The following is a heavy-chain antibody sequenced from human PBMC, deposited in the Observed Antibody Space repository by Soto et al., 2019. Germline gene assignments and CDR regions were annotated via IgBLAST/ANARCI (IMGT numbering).Heavy chain of an antibody. CDR1: GGSISDYY. J-gene: IGHJ4*02. CDR3: ARGGTTIMATRVDY. CDR2: VFYSGST. Sequence: SETLSLTCTVPGGSISDYYWTWIRQPPGKGLEWIGHVFYSGSTNYNPSLKSRVTMSVDMSKNQFSLNLSSVTAADTAVYYCARGGTTIMATRVDYWGQGTLVTVSS. V-gene: IGHV4-59*01. D-gene: IGHD3-16*01.